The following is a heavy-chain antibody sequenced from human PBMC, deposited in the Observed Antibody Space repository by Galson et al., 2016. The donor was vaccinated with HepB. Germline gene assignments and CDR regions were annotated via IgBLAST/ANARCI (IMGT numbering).Heavy chain of an antibody. J-gene: IGHJ4*02. CDR3: ARGTPGQYQLLPFDY. CDR2: ISNYNGNT. V-gene: IGHV1-18*01. D-gene: IGHD2-2*01. CDR1: GYTFVSYG. Sequence: SVKVSCKASGYTFVSYGLNWVRQAPGQGLEWMGWISNYNGNTKYAQKFEGRVTMTTDTSTGTGYMELRSLRFDDTAVYYCARGTPGQYQLLPFDYWGQGTLVTVSS.